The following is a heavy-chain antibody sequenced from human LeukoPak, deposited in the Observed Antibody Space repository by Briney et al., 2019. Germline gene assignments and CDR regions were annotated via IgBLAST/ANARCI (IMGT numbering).Heavy chain of an antibody. V-gene: IGHV1-2*02. CDR1: GYTFTGYY. CDR2: INPNSGGT. D-gene: IGHD2-2*01. J-gene: IGHJ4*02. Sequence: GASVKVSCKASGYTFTGYYMHWVRQVPGQGLEWMGWINPNSGGTNYAQKFQGRVTMTRDTSISTAYMELSRLRSDDTAVYYCARDGEDCSSTSCYDERSLGFDYWGQGTLVTVSS. CDR3: ARDGEDCSSTSCYDERSLGFDY.